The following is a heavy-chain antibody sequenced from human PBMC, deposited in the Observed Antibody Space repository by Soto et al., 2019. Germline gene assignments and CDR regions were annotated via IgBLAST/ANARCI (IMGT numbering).Heavy chain of an antibody. D-gene: IGHD3-10*01. CDR3: ARYYGSGSYYPNLDY. CDR1: GYTFTSYG. V-gene: IGHV1-18*01. Sequence: ASVKVSCKASGYTFTSYGISWVRQAPGQGLEWMRWISAYNGNTNYAQKLQGRVTMTTDTSTSTAYMELRSLRSDDTAVYYCARYYGSGSYYPNLDYWGQGTLVTVSS. J-gene: IGHJ4*02. CDR2: ISAYNGNT.